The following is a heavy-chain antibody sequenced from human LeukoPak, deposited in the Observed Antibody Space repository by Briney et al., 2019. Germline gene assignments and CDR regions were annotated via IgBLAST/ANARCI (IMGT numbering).Heavy chain of an antibody. CDR1: GFTFSDYY. CDR3: AKGGIAAAGTRFYYYYYMDV. V-gene: IGHV3-11*04. Sequence: GGSLRLSCAASGFTFSDYYMSWIRQAPGKGLEWVSYVSSSGSTKYYADSVKGRFTISRDNSKNTLYLQMNSLRAEDTAVYYCAKGGIAAAGTRFYYYYYMDVWGKGTTVTISS. CDR2: VSSSGSTK. J-gene: IGHJ6*03. D-gene: IGHD6-13*01.